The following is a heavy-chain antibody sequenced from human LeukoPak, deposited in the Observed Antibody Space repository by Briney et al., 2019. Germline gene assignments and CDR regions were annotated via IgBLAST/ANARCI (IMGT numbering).Heavy chain of an antibody. CDR3: ARGLRDGYNLDYFDY. Sequence: SETLSLTCTVSGGSISSYYWSWIRQPPGKGLEWIGYIYYSGSTNYNPSLKSRVTISVDTSKNQFSLKLSSVTAADTAVYYCARGLRDGYNLDYFDYWGQGTLVTVSS. V-gene: IGHV4-59*08. CDR1: GGSISSYY. J-gene: IGHJ4*02. CDR2: IYYSGST. D-gene: IGHD5-24*01.